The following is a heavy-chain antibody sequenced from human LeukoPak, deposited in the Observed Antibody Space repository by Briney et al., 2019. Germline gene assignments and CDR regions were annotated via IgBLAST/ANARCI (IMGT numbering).Heavy chain of an antibody. Sequence: SETLSLTCTVSGGSISSYYWSWIRQPPGKGLEWIGCIYYSGSTNYNPSLKSRVTISVDTSKNQFSLKLSSVTAADTAVYYCARAGYSYGYAYFDYWGQGALVTVSS. V-gene: IGHV4-59*01. D-gene: IGHD5-18*01. J-gene: IGHJ4*02. CDR1: GGSISSYY. CDR2: IYYSGST. CDR3: ARAGYSYGYAYFDY.